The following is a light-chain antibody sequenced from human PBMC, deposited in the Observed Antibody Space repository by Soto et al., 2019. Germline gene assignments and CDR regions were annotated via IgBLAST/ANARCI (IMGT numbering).Light chain of an antibody. V-gene: IGKV1-5*03. CDR3: QKYHSCST. CDR2: KTS. CDR1: QSLDNC. J-gene: IGKJ1*01. Sequence: DIQMTQSPSTLSSSVEDRVTITCRASQSLDNCLAWYQQKPGKPPKLLIYKTSILDFGVPSRFSGSGSGTPLTLTISSVQPDDFATYYCQKYHSCSTFGQGTKVEIK.